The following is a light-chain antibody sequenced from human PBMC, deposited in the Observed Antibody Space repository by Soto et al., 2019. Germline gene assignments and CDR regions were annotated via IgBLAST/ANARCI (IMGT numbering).Light chain of an antibody. CDR1: QSISSW. V-gene: IGKV1-5*03. CDR3: QQYNSYSYS. J-gene: IGKJ2*01. Sequence: DIQMTQSPSTLSASVGDRVTITCRASQSISSWLAWYQQKPGKAPKLLIYKASSLESGVPSRFSGSGSGTEFTLTISSLQTDDSATYYDQQYNSYSYSFGQGTKLEIK. CDR2: KAS.